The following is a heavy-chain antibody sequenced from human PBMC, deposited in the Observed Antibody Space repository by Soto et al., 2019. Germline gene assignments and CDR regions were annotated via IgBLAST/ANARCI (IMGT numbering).Heavy chain of an antibody. V-gene: IGHV4-31*03. CDR3: ARGRTSSPTPGDY. CDR2: IYYSGST. D-gene: IGHD2-2*01. Sequence: QVQLQESGPGLVKPSQTLSLTCTVSGGSISSGGYYWSWIRQHPGKGLEWIGFIYYSGSTYYTPSLQSRGTISVDTSKNQFSLKLSSVTAADTAVYYCARGRTSSPTPGDYWGQGTLVTVSS. CDR1: GGSISSGGYY. J-gene: IGHJ4*02.